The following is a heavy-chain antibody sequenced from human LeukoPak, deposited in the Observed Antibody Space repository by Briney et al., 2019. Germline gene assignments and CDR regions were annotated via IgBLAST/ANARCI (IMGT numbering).Heavy chain of an antibody. CDR3: AKVGGPSSWYELDY. CDR2: ISSSGGSK. J-gene: IGHJ4*02. V-gene: IGHV3-23*01. D-gene: IGHD6-13*01. Sequence: TGGSLRLSCAASGFTFDNYAMSWVRQAPGKGLEWVSAISSSGGSKYYADSVKGRFTISRDNSKNTLYVQMNSLRAEDTALYYCAKVGGPSSWYELDYWGQGTLVTVSS. CDR1: GFTFDNYA.